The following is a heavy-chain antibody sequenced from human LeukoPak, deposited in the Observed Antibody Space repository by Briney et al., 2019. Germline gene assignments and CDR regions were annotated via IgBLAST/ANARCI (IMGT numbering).Heavy chain of an antibody. D-gene: IGHD5-12*01. CDR2: ISSSSSYI. J-gene: IGHJ4*02. V-gene: IGHV3-21*01. CDR3: ARGTRGYSGFGN. Sequence: GGSLRLSCAASGFTFSSYSMNWVRQAPGKGLEWVSSISSSSSYIYYADSVKGRFTISRDNAKNSLYLQMNSLRAEDTAVYYCARGTRGYSGFGNWGQGTLVTVSS. CDR1: GFTFSSYS.